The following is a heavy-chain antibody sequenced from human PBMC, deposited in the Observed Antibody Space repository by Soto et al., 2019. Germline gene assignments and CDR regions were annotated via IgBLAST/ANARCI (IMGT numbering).Heavy chain of an antibody. V-gene: IGHV1-69*13. Sequence: ASVKLSCKASGGTFTNSAISWVRQAPGQGLEWMGGIMPIFRTPDYAQKFQGRVTITADESTSTVYMELSGLRSDDTAVHDCGSDKDRLQLGENYYHMLDDWGQGTTVTVSS. CDR3: GSDKDRLQLGENYYHMLDD. CDR1: GGTFTNSA. CDR2: IMPIFRTP. J-gene: IGHJ6*02. D-gene: IGHD5-12*01.